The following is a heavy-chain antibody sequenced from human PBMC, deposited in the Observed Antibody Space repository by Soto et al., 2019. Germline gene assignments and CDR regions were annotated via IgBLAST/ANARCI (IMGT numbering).Heavy chain of an antibody. CDR3: ARRCGYELYFNYYYGMDV. CDR1: GGSISSSNW. J-gene: IGHJ6*02. CDR2: IYHSGST. V-gene: IGHV4-4*02. D-gene: IGHD5-12*01. Sequence: QVQLQESGPGLVKPSGTLSLTCAVSGGSISSSNWWSWVRQPPGKGLEWIGEIYHSGSTNYNPSLKSRVTISVDKSKNQFSLKLSSVTAADTAVYYCARRCGYELYFNYYYGMDVWGQGTTVTVSS.